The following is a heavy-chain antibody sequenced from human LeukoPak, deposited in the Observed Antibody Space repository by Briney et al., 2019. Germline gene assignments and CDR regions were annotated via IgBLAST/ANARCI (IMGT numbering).Heavy chain of an antibody. V-gene: IGHV3-21*04. D-gene: IGHD1-26*01. CDR2: ISSSSSYI. Sequence: GGSLRLSCAASGFTFSSYSMNWVRQAPGKGLEWVSSISSSSSYIYYADSVKGRFTISRDNSKNTLYLQMNSLRAEDTAVYYCAKDALSSGSYYTLGYWGQGTLVTVSS. J-gene: IGHJ4*02. CDR1: GFTFSSYS. CDR3: AKDALSSGSYYTLGY.